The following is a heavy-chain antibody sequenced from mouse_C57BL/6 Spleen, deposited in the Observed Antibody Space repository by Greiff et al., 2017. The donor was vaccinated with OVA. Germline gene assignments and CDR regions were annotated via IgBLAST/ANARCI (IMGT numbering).Heavy chain of an antibody. V-gene: IGHV1-76*01. J-gene: IGHJ4*01. CDR1: GYTFTDYY. D-gene: IGHD2-4*01. CDR3: ARGYYDYDGAMDY. CDR2: IYPGSGNT. Sequence: VQLQQSGAELVRPGASVKLSCKASGYTFTDYYINWVKQRPGQGLEWIARIYPGSGNTYYNEKFKGKATLTAEKSSSTAYMQLSSLTSEDSAVYFCARGYYDYDGAMDYWGQGTSVTVSS.